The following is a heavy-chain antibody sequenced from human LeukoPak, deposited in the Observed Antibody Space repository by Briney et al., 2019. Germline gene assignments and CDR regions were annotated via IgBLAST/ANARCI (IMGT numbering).Heavy chain of an antibody. CDR1: GFTFSRSW. CDR3: AAWTDRGYSY. CDR2: INPDGDGM. V-gene: IGHV3-7*01. J-gene: IGHJ4*02. D-gene: IGHD5-12*01. Sequence: PGGSLRLSCTASGFTFSRSWMNWIRQALGKGLEWVANINPDGDGMRFVDSVKGRFTMSRDNAQSSLHLQMNSLRVEDTAFYYCAAWTDRGYSYWGQGVLVTVSS.